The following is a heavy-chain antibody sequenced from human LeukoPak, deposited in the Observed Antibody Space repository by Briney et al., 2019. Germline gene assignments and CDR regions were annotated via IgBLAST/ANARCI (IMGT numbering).Heavy chain of an antibody. D-gene: IGHD3-3*02. J-gene: IGHJ4*02. V-gene: IGHV3-15*01. CDR3: TVRSSI. Sequence: GAPGLFCVAPGIHFKDYRMRRGRQAPGEGLEWIGRIKSKGDGETIDYNTPVKGRFSISRDDSKNTLYLQMNSLKDEDTAMYYCTVRSSIWSQGTLVTVSS. CDR2: IKSKGDGETI. CDR1: GIHFKDYR.